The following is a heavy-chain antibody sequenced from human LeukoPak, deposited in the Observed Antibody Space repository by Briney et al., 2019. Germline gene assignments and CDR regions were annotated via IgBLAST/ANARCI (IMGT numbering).Heavy chain of an antibody. CDR2: TYQRSTWFN. Sequence: QTLSLTCDISGDSVSSSSATWHWIRQSPSRGLEWLARTYQRSTWFNDYAVSLKGRITVTPDTSKNQFSLQLTSVTPEDTAVYYCVRAKPEIGGFDSWGQGTLVTVSS. V-gene: IGHV6-1*01. J-gene: IGHJ4*02. CDR1: GDSVSSSSAT. D-gene: IGHD3-16*01. CDR3: VRAKPEIGGFDS.